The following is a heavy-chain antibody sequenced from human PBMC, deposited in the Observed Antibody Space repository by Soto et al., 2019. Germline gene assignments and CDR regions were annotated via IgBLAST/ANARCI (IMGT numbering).Heavy chain of an antibody. CDR3: SRAERYCSCCSCYGARPGY. V-gene: IGHV4-31*03. CDR2: IYYSGST. Sequence: SETLSLTCTVSGGSISSGGYYWSWIRPHPGKGLEWIGYIYYSGSTYYNPSLKSRVTISVDTSKHQFSLKLSSVTAADTAVYYCSRAERYCSCCSCYGARPGYWGQGSLVPVSS. J-gene: IGHJ1*01. CDR1: GGSISSGGYY. D-gene: IGHD2-15*01.